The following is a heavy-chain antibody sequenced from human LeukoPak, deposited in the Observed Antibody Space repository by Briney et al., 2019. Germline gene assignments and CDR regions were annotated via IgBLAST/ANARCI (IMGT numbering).Heavy chain of an antibody. CDR3: ARHDSFIPY. Sequence: GGSLRLSCAASGFTFNYYAMSWVRQAPGKGLGWVSGISDNEGSTYYTDPVKGRFTISRENTKNTVYLQMNSLRPDDTAVYFCARHDSFIPYWGQGTLVTVSS. CDR2: ISDNEGST. V-gene: IGHV3-23*01. CDR1: GFTFNYYA. D-gene: IGHD5-18*01. J-gene: IGHJ4*02.